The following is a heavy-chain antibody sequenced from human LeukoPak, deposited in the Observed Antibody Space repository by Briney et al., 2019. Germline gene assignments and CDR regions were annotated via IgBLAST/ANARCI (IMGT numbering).Heavy chain of an antibody. J-gene: IGHJ4*02. D-gene: IGHD3-3*01. CDR2: IYTSGST. V-gene: IGHV4-61*02. CDR1: GGSISSGSYY. CDR3: ARALEYYDFWSGYSYFDY. Sequence: SQTLSLTCTVSGGSISSGSYYWSWIRPPAGKGLEWIGRIYTSGSTNYNPSLKSRVTISVDTSKNQFSLKLSSVTAADTAVYYCARALEYYDFWSGYSYFDYWGQGTLVTVSS.